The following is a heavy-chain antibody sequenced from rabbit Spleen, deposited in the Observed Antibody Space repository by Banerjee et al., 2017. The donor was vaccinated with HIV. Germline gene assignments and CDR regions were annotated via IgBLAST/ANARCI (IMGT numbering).Heavy chain of an antibody. J-gene: IGHJ4*01. CDR1: GFSFSGSHY. V-gene: IGHV1S40*01. Sequence: QSLEESGGGLVQPEGSLTLTCTASGFSFSGSHYMCWVRQAPGKGLEWITCINIATGKSVYASWVSGRFIMSRTSSTTVTLQMTSLTAADTATYFCARDLVTAIGWNFALWGPGTLVTVS. CDR3: ARDLVTAIGWNFAL. D-gene: IGHD7-1*01. CDR2: INIATGKS.